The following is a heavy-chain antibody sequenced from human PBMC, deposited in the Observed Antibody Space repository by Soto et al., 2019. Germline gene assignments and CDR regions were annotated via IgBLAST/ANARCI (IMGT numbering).Heavy chain of an antibody. J-gene: IGHJ4*02. CDR1: QFNFSSYA. V-gene: IGHV3-23*01. CDR2: ISGNGDT. CDR3: AKNRVSSSGGWDLDY. Sequence: VQLLESGGGLVQPGGSLRLSCAASQFNFSSYAMGWVRQAPGKGLEWVSHISGNGDTYYADSVKGRFTISRDNSKNTVYLQMDTLRAEDTAIYYCAKNRVSSSGGWDLDYWGQGTLVTVSS. D-gene: IGHD6-19*01.